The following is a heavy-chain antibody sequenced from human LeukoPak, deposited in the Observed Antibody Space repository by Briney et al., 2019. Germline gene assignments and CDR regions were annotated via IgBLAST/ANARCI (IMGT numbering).Heavy chain of an antibody. J-gene: IGHJ4*02. Sequence: PGGSLRLSCAASGFTFSSYWMSWVRQVPGQGLEWVGRIKSKTDGGTIDYAAPVKGRFIISRNDSKNTLFLQMNSLKTEDTAVYYCTTDHPGGHWGQGTLVTVSS. CDR1: GFTFSSYW. CDR3: TTDHPGGH. V-gene: IGHV3-15*01. CDR2: IKSKTDGGTI. D-gene: IGHD3-16*01.